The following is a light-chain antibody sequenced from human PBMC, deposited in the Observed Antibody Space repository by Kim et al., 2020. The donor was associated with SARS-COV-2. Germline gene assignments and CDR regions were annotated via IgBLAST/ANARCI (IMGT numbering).Light chain of an antibody. CDR3: NSRDSSGNRV. CDR2: GKN. V-gene: IGLV3-19*01. CDR1: SLRSYY. Sequence: SSELTQDPAVSVALGQTVRITCQGDSLRSYYASWYQQKPGQAPVLVIYGKNNRPSGIPDRFSGSSSGNTASLTITGAQAEDEAHYYCNSRDSSGNRVFGG. J-gene: IGLJ3*02.